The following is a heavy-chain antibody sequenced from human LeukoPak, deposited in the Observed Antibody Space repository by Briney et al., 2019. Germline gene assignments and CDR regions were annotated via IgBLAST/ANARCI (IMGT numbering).Heavy chain of an antibody. V-gene: IGHV1-2*02. J-gene: IGHJ4*02. CDR2: INSNSDGT. Sequence: ASVPVSCKASGCTFIEYYLHWVRQAPGQGLEWMGWINSNSDGTNYAQKIQGRVTMTKDTSISTAYMELSRLRSDDTAVYCCARDRNPGIAAADLDCWGQGTLVTVSS. CDR3: ARDRNPGIAAADLDC. D-gene: IGHD6-13*01. CDR1: GCTFIEYY.